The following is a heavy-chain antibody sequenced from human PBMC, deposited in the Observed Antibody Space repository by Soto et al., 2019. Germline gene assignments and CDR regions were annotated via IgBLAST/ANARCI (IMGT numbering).Heavy chain of an antibody. CDR3: ARGMAGNFDY. CDR1: GGSISNYY. CDR2: IYYSGST. D-gene: IGHD6-19*01. Sequence: QVQLQESGPGLVKPSETLSLTCTVSGGSISNYYWSWIRQPPGKGLEWIGYIYYSGSTNYNPSLKSRVTISVDTSKTQFSLKLTSVTAADTAVYYCARGMAGNFDYWGQGTLVTVSS. J-gene: IGHJ4*02. V-gene: IGHV4-59*01.